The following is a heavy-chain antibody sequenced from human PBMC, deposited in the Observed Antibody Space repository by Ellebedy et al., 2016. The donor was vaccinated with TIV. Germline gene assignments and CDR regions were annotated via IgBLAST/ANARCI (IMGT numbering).Heavy chain of an antibody. V-gene: IGHV3-48*04. J-gene: IGHJ4*02. CDR1: GFTFSSYG. Sequence: GESLKISCAASGFTFSSYGMNWVRQAPGKGLEWVSYTSSSSSIIYYADSVKGRFTISRDNAKNSLYLQMNSLRAEDTAVYYCAKGNTSVAAGNPGMDYWGQGTLVTVSS. D-gene: IGHD6-13*01. CDR3: AKGNTSVAAGNPGMDY. CDR2: TSSSSSII.